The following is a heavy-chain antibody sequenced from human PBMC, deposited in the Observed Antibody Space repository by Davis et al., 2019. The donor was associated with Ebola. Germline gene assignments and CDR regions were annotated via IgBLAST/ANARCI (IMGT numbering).Heavy chain of an antibody. J-gene: IGHJ6*02. D-gene: IGHD2-2*01. CDR3: ARDSSRYCISTSCYRRYGMDV. CDR1: GASISSYY. CDR2: IFQTGST. Sequence: MPSETLSLTCTVSGASISSYYWNWIRQPPGKGLEWIGYIFQTGSTNHNPSLYSRVTLSLDTSRNQFSLKLSSVTAADTAVYYCARDSSRYCISTSCYRRYGMDVWGQGTTVTVSS. V-gene: IGHV4-59*12.